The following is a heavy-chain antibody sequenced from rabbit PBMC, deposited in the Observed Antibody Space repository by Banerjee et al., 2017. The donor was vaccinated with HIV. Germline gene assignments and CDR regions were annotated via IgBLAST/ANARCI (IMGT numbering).Heavy chain of an antibody. CDR1: GFSFSSYW. Sequence: QEQLVESGGGLVKPEGSLTLTCTASGFSFSSYWICWVRQAPGKGLEWSACISTSSGDTVYATWAKGRFTISKASWTTVTLQMTSLTAADTASYFCARDLAGVIGWNCNLWGPGTLV. V-gene: IGHV1S45*01. D-gene: IGHD4-1*01. J-gene: IGHJ4*01. CDR3: ARDLAGVIGWNCNL. CDR2: ISTSSGDT.